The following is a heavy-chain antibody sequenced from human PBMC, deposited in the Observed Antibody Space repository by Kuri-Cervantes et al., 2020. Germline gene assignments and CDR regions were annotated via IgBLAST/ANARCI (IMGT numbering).Heavy chain of an antibody. V-gene: IGHV3-30*18. CDR3: AKEARVRYYFDY. Sequence: GSLRLSCAASGFTFSSYGMHWVRQAPGKGLEWVALISFDGSNKYYADSVKGRFTISRDNSKNTLYLQMNSLRAEDTALYHCAKEARVRYYFDYWGQGTLVTVSS. CDR2: ISFDGSNK. CDR1: GFTFSSYG. J-gene: IGHJ4*02.